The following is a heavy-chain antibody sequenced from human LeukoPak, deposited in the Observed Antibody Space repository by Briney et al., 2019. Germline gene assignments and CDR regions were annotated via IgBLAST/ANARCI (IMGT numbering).Heavy chain of an antibody. D-gene: IGHD5-24*01. J-gene: IGHJ4*02. CDR2: LSGSGDDT. Sequence: GGSLRLSCAASGFTFSSYAMSWGRQAPRKGREWVSALSGSGDDTYYAHSVKGRFTISRDNSKNTLYLQMNRLRAEDTAVYYCAVQRGGDGYNTFDYWGQGTLVTVSS. V-gene: IGHV3-23*01. CDR3: AVQRGGDGYNTFDY. CDR1: GFTFSSYA.